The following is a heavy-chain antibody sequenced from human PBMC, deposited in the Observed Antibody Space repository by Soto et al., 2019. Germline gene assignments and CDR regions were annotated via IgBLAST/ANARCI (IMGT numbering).Heavy chain of an antibody. CDR1: GFTFSSYS. Sequence: GGSLRRSCAASGFTFSSYSMNCVRQAPWKGLEWFSSISSSSSYIYYADSVKGRFTISRDNAKNSLYLQMNSLRAEETAVYYCARDHAAGGFNLFHPWGQGNLVTVSS. CDR3: ARDHAAGGFNLFHP. V-gene: IGHV3-21*01. CDR2: ISSSSSYI. J-gene: IGHJ5*02. D-gene: IGHD6-13*01.